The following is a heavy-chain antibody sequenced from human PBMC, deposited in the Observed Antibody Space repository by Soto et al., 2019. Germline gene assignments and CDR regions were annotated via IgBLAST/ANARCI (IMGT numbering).Heavy chain of an antibody. CDR3: AEYSGPTVIFDI. D-gene: IGHD3-10*01. CDR1: DGSIRSDNIY. J-gene: IGHJ3*02. V-gene: IGHV4-30-4*01. Sequence: QVQLQESGPGLVKPSETLSLTCTVSDGSIRSDNIYWSWLRQPPGKGLEWIGYIYYSGSTYYNPSLTSRVYISVDTSKNQFSLRLSSVTAADTAIYYCAEYSGPTVIFDIWGQGTKVTVSS. CDR2: IYYSGST.